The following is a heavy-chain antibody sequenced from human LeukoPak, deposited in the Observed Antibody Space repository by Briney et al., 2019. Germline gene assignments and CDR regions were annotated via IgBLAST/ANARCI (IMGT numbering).Heavy chain of an antibody. Sequence: GGSLRLSCAASGFTFEDYGMSWVRQALGKGLEWVSGITWNGGSSSYTDSVQGRFTISRDNANNSLYLQMNSLRAEDTALYYCARGFYGSGGYYPYYFDYWGQGTLVTVS. CDR2: ITWNGGSS. CDR1: GFTFEDYG. D-gene: IGHD3-10*01. V-gene: IGHV3-20*04. J-gene: IGHJ4*02. CDR3: ARGFYGSGGYYPYYFDY.